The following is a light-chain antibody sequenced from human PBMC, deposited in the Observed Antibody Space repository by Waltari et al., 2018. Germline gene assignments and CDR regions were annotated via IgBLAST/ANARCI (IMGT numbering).Light chain of an antibody. Sequence: QSALTQPASVSGSPGQSITISCTGTSSDVGGYNHVSCYQQHPGKAPKLIIYYVSNRPTGISNRFSGSKSGNTASLTISGLQAEDEADYYCSSYTTTTILVVFGGVTKLTVL. CDR1: SSDVGGYNH. V-gene: IGLV2-14*03. CDR3: SSYTTTTILVV. J-gene: IGLJ2*01. CDR2: YVS.